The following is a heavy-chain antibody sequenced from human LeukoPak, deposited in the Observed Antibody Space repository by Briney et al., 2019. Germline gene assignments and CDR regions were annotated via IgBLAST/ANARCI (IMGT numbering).Heavy chain of an antibody. J-gene: IGHJ3*02. CDR3: ARGHGAAAGTDAFDI. CDR2: IYYSGST. D-gene: IGHD6-13*01. Sequence: PSETLSLTCTVSGGSISSGDYYWSWIRQPPGKGLEWIGYIYYSGSTYYNPSLKSRVTISVDTSKNQFSLKLSSVTAADTAVYYCARGHGAAAGTDAFDIWGQGTMVTVSS. V-gene: IGHV4-30-4*01. CDR1: GGSISSGDYY.